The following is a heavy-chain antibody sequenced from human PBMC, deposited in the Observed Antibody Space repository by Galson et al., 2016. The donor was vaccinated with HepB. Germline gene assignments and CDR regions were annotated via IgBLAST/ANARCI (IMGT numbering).Heavy chain of an antibody. V-gene: IGHV4-31*03. CDR2: ISYSGGT. D-gene: IGHD3-10*01. Sequence: TLSLTCTVSGGSIRSGSYYWSWIRQHPGKGLEWIGYISYSGGTYYNPSLKSRVTISVDTSKNQFSLKLSSVTAADTAVYYCASGMVRGVKRFDSWGQGTLVTVSS. J-gene: IGHJ4*02. CDR3: ASGMVRGVKRFDS. CDR1: GGSIRSGSYY.